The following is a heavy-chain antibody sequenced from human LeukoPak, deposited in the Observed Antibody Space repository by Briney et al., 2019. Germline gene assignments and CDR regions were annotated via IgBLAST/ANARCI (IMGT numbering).Heavy chain of an antibody. V-gene: IGHV3-48*04. CDR3: ARNSGSYWSYYYHMDV. CDR1: GFSFSGYS. CDR2: ISGSSGTI. J-gene: IGHJ6*03. Sequence: GGSLRLSCAASGFSFSGYSMNWVRQAPGKGLEWVAYISGSSGTIYYADSVTGRFTISRDNAKNSLYLLMNSLRAEDTALYYCARNSGSYWSYYYHMDVWGKGTTVTVSS. D-gene: IGHD1-26*01.